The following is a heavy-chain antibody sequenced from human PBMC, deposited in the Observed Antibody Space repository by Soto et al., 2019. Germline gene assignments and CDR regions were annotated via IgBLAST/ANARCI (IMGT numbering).Heavy chain of an antibody. V-gene: IGHV3-33*01. CDR3: ARGTYYEYVWGSPALSKFDY. CDR1: GFTFSSYG. Sequence: PGGSLRLSCAASGFTFSSYGMHWVRQAPGKGLEWVAVIWYDGSNKYYADSVKGRFTISRDNSKNTLYLQMNSLRAEDTAVYYCARGTYYEYVWGSPALSKFDYWGQGTLVTVSS. D-gene: IGHD3-16*01. J-gene: IGHJ4*02. CDR2: IWYDGSNK.